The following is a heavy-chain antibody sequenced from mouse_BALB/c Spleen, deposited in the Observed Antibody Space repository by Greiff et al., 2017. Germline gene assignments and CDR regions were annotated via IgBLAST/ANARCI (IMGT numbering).Heavy chain of an antibody. CDR2: IWTGGGT. CDR3: VRIYDGYYEYYFDY. V-gene: IGHV2-9-2*01. Sequence: VQRVESGPGLVAPSQSLSITCTVSGFSLTSYDISWIRQPPGKGLEWLGVIWTGGGTNYNSAFMSRLSISKDNSKSQVFLKMNSLQTDDTAIYYCVRIYDGYYEYYFDYWGQGTTLTVSS. CDR1: GFSLTSYD. J-gene: IGHJ2*01. D-gene: IGHD2-3*01.